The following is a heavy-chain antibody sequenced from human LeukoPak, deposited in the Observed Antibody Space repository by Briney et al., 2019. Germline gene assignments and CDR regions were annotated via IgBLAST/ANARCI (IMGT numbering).Heavy chain of an antibody. CDR1: GFTFSSYA. Sequence: GSLRLSCAASGFTFSSYAMTWVRQTPGKGLEWVLGISDSGRNTYYADSVKGRFIISRDNSRNTLFLVMNSLRAEDTALYYCAKGYSSNFPGWYFDLWGRGTLVTVSS. CDR3: AKGYSSNFPGWYFDL. CDR2: ISDSGRNT. J-gene: IGHJ2*01. D-gene: IGHD6-13*01. V-gene: IGHV3-23*01.